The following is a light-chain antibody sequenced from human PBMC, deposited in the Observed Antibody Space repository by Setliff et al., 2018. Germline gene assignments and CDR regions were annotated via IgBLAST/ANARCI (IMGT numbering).Light chain of an antibody. CDR3: SSYAGSSTLYV. V-gene: IGLV2-14*03. CDR2: DVS. CDR1: SSDVGGYDY. J-gene: IGLJ1*01. Sequence: QSVLTQPASVSGSPGQSITISCTGTSSDVGGYDYVSWYQQHPDKAPKLMIFDVSNRPSGVSNRFPGSKSGNTASLTISGLQAEDEADYYCSSYAGSSTLYVFGTGTKVTVL.